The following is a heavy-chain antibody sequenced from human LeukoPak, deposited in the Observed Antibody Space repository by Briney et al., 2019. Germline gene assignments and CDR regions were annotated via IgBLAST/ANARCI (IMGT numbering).Heavy chain of an antibody. J-gene: IGHJ4*02. CDR2: IYYSGST. CDR3: ASRSLFYDSSGYYW. D-gene: IGHD3-22*01. V-gene: IGHV4-39*01. CDR1: GDSVSRSSYY. Sequence: PSETLSLTCTVSGDSVSRSSYYWGWIRQPPGKGLEWIGSIYYSGSTYHNPSLKSQVTISVDTSKNQFSLKMRSVTAADTAVYYCASRSLFYDSSGYYWWGQGTLVTVSS.